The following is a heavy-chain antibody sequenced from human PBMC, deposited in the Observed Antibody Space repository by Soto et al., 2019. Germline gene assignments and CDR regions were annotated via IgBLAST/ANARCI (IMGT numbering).Heavy chain of an antibody. Sequence: ASVKVSCKASGCTFTSNEINWVRQATGQGLEWMGWMNPNSGNTGYAQKFQGRVTMTRNTSTSTAYMELSSLRSEDTAVYYCARAGLALNGIHKNKWFDPWGHVPPVPVS. CDR2: MNPNSGNT. CDR3: ARAGLALNGIHKNKWFDP. D-gene: IGHD6-19*01. J-gene: IGHJ5*02. CDR1: GCTFTSNE. V-gene: IGHV1-8*01.